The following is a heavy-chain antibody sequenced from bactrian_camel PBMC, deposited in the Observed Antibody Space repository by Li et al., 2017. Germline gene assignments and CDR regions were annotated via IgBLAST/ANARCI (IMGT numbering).Heavy chain of an antibody. V-gene: IGHV3S53*01. D-gene: IGHD2*01. CDR3: ATLLTYCSGDYCASSDY. J-gene: IGHJ4*01. CDR2: ITDDGKV. Sequence: QVQLVESGGGSVPVGGSLRLSCVSSVGYVFSSHCMGWFLQAPGKEREGVASITDDGKVEYANSVSGRFTISRDNAKKTMYLQMNSLKSEDTALFYCATLLTYCSGDYCASSDYWGQ. CDR1: GYVFSSHC.